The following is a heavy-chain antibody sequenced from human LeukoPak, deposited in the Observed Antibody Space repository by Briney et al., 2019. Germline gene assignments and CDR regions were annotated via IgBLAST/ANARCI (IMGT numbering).Heavy chain of an antibody. D-gene: IGHD3-22*01. CDR3: ARLNKDYYYNSGYPPNFDC. CDR2: IDPSDFYT. J-gene: IGHJ4*02. CDR1: GYSFTSYW. V-gene: IGHV5-10-1*04. Sequence: GESLRISCKGSGYSFTSYWITWVRQMPGKGLEWMGRIDPSDFYTNYSPSFQGQVTISADRSISTAYLQWSSLEASDTAMYYCARLNKDYYYNSGYPPNFDCWGQGTLVTVSS.